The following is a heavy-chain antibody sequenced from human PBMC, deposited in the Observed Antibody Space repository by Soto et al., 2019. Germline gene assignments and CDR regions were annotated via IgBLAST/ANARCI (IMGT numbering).Heavy chain of an antibody. D-gene: IGHD3-10*01. CDR1: GYTFTGYY. CDR3: ARDSAIIWFGSTDAFDI. Sequence: ASVKVSCKASGYTFTGYYMHWVRQAPGQGLEWMGWINPNSGGTNYAQKFQGWVTMTTDTSISTAYMELSRLRSEDTAVYYCARDSAIIWFGSTDAFDIWGKGTMVTVSS. CDR2: INPNSGGT. V-gene: IGHV1-2*04. J-gene: IGHJ3*02.